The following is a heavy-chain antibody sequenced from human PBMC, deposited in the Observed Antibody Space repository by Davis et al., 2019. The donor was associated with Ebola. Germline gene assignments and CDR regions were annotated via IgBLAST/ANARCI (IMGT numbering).Heavy chain of an antibody. CDR1: GFTFSRYG. Sequence: GESLKISCAASGFTFSRYGMHWVRQAPGKGLEWVAVIWYDGSNKFYADSVKGRFTISRDNSKNTLYLQMNSLRVEDTAVYYCAREWAKTAAGDYWGQGTLVTVSS. CDR2: IWYDGSNK. D-gene: IGHD6-13*01. V-gene: IGHV3-33*01. CDR3: AREWAKTAAGDY. J-gene: IGHJ4*02.